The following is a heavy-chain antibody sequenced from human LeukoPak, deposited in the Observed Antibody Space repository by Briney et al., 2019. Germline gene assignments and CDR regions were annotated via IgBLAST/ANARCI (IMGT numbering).Heavy chain of an antibody. CDR3: AREGSIAAAGTPAFDI. CDR1: GGSISRGGYY. J-gene: IGHJ3*02. V-gene: IGHV4-31*03. Sequence: SQTLSLTRTVSGGSISRGGYYWSWIRQHPGKGLEWIGYIYYSGSTYYNPSLKSRVTISVDTSKNQFSLKLSSVTAADTAVYYCAREGSIAAAGTPAFDIWGQGTMVTVSS. CDR2: IYYSGST. D-gene: IGHD6-13*01.